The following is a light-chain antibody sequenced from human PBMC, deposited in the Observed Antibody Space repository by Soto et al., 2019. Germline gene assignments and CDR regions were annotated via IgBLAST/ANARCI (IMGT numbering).Light chain of an antibody. Sequence: QSALTQPASVSGSPGQSITISCTGTSSDVGGYNYVSWSQQHPGKAPKLMIYEVSNRPSGVSNRFSGSKSGNTASLTISELQAEDEADYYCSSYTSSSTLVFGGGTKLTVL. J-gene: IGLJ3*02. CDR2: EVS. CDR1: SSDVGGYNY. CDR3: SSYTSSSTLV. V-gene: IGLV2-14*01.